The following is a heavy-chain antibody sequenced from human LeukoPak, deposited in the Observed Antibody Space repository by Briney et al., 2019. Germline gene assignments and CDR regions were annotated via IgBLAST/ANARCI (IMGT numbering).Heavy chain of an antibody. CDR3: ARVCYSGSYYSDY. V-gene: IGHV3-30-3*01. CDR1: GFTFSSYA. CDR2: ISYDGSNK. D-gene: IGHD1-26*01. Sequence: GALRLSCAASGFTFSSYAMHWVRQAPGKGLEWVAVISYDGSNKYYADSVKGRFTISRDNSKNTLYLQMNSLRAEDTAVYYCARVCYSGSYYSDYWGQGTLVTVSS. J-gene: IGHJ4*02.